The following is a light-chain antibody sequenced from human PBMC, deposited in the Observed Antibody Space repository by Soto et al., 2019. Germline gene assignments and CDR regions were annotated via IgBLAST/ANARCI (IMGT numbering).Light chain of an antibody. Sequence: EIVMTQSPATLSVSPGERATLSCRASQSVSSNLAWYQQKPGQAPRLLIYGASTRATGIPARFSGSGSGTEFTLTNSSLQSEDFAVYYCQHYNNWPPLTFGGGTKVEMK. CDR1: QSVSSN. CDR2: GAS. V-gene: IGKV3-15*01. J-gene: IGKJ4*01. CDR3: QHYNNWPPLT.